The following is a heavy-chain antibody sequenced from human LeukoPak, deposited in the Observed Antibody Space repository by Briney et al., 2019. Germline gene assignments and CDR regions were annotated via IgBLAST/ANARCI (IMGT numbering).Heavy chain of an antibody. D-gene: IGHD6-13*01. V-gene: IGHV4-34*01. Sequence: PSETLSLTCAVYGGSFSGYYWSWIRQPPGKGLEWIGEINHSGSTNYNPSLKSRVTISVDTSKNQSSLKLSSVTAADTAVYFCVRGSGGQQRLDYWGQGTLVTVSS. CDR3: VRGSGGQQRLDY. J-gene: IGHJ4*02. CDR2: INHSGST. CDR1: GGSFSGYY.